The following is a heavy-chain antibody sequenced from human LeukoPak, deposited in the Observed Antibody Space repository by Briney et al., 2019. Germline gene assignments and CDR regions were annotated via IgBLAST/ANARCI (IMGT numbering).Heavy chain of an antibody. J-gene: IGHJ4*02. D-gene: IGHD1-26*01. V-gene: IGHV3-7*02. CDR2: IEPDGSEK. CDR1: GFTFSSYW. CDR3: VPHAGTVGY. Sequence: GGSLRLSCAASGFTFSSYWMSWVRQAPGKGLEWAANIEPDGSEKYYVDSVKGRFTISRDNAKNSLYLQMNRLRAGDTAVYYCVPHAGTVGYWGQGTLVTVSS.